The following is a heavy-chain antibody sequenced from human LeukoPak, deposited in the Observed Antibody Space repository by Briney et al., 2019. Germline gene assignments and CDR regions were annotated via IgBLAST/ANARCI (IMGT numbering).Heavy chain of an antibody. CDR2: INHSGST. Sequence: SETLSLTCAVYGGSFSGYYWSWIRQPPGKGLEWIGEINHSGSTNYNPFLKSRVTISVDTSKNQFSLKLSSVTAADTAVYYCARTEERRDGYNGLDCWGQGTLVTVSS. CDR1: GGSFSGYY. CDR3: ARTEERRDGYNGLDC. D-gene: IGHD5-24*01. V-gene: IGHV4-34*01. J-gene: IGHJ4*02.